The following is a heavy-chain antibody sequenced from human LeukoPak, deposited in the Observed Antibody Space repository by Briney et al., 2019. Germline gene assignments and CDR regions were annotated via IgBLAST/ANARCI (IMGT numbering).Heavy chain of an antibody. D-gene: IGHD6-13*01. Sequence: GRSWRFSCAGLGFTFGSYGLPWVARVPGKGWEGWAFICYVGSIKYYAASVKGRFTNSRDNSKNTPYLQMNSLRAEDTAVYYCARDRIAAAKTQGGLGYWGQGTLVTVSS. CDR1: GFTFGSYG. V-gene: IGHV3-33*01. CDR2: ICYVGSIK. CDR3: ARDRIAAAKTQGGLGY. J-gene: IGHJ4*02.